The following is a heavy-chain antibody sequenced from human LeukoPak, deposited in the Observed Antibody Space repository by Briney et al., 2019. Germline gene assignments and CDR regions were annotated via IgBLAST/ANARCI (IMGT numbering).Heavy chain of an antibody. D-gene: IGHD6-6*01. Sequence: PGGSLRLSCAASGFTFGNYWMSWVRQAPGKGLEWVANIKQDGSDKYHVDSVTGRFTISRDNAKNSPYLEMNSLRAEDTAVYYCARWATSFDLWGQGALVTVSS. CDR1: GFTFGNYW. J-gene: IGHJ4*02. V-gene: IGHV3-7*01. CDR2: IKQDGSDK. CDR3: ARWATSFDL.